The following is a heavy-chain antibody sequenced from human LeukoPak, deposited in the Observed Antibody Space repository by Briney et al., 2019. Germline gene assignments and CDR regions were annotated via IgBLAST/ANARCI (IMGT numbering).Heavy chain of an antibody. CDR3: ARDQGYYDANNWFDP. V-gene: IGHV3-33*01. Sequence: PGGSLRLSCAASGFTFSSYGMHWVRQAPGKGLEWVAVIWYDGSNKYYADSVKGRFTISRDNAKNSLYLQMNSLRAEDTAVYYCARDQGYYDANNWFDPWGQGTLVTVSS. J-gene: IGHJ5*02. CDR2: IWYDGSNK. D-gene: IGHD1-26*01. CDR1: GFTFSSYG.